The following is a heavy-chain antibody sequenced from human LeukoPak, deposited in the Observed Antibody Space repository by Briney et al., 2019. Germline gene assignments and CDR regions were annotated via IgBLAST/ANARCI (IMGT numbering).Heavy chain of an antibody. CDR3: ASAVASYGDYELPSDY. J-gene: IGHJ4*02. CDR2: IIPIFGTA. Sequence: ASVKVSCKASGGTFSSYAISRVRQAPGQGLEWMGGIIPIFGTANYAQKFQGRVTITADESTSTAYMELSSLRSEDTAVYYCASAVASYGDYELPSDYWAQETLVPVSS. V-gene: IGHV1-69*13. CDR1: GGTFSSYA. D-gene: IGHD4-17*01.